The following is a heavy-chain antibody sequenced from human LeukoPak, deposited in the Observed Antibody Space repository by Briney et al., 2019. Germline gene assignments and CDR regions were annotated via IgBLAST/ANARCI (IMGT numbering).Heavy chain of an antibody. J-gene: IGHJ4*02. CDR2: INPNSGGT. CDR1: GYTFTGYY. D-gene: IGHD4-17*01. V-gene: IGHV1-2*02. CDR3: ARALTTVTLEVY. Sequence: ASVKVSCKVSGYTFTGYYMHWVRQAPGQGLEWMGWINPNSGGTNYAQKFQGRVTMTRDTSISTAYMELSRLRSDDTAVYYCARALTTVTLEVYWGQGTLVTVSS.